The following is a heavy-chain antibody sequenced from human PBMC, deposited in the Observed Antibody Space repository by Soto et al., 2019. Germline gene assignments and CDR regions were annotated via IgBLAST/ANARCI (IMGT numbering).Heavy chain of an antibody. J-gene: IGHJ5*02. CDR1: GGTFSSYA. CDR2: IIPIFGTA. Sequence: SVKVSCKASGGTFSSYAISWVRQAPGQGLEWMGGIIPIFGTANYAQKFQGRVTITADESTSTAYMELSSLRSEDTAVYYCARIVTLVPTPEVRFDPWGQGTLVTVSS. D-gene: IGHD3-22*01. CDR3: ARIVTLVPTPEVRFDP. V-gene: IGHV1-69*13.